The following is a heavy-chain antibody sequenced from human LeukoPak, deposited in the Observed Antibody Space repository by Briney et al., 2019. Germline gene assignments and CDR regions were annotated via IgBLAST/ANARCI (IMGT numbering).Heavy chain of an antibody. D-gene: IGHD4/OR15-4a*01. Sequence: SETLSLTCAVSGGSISSGGYSWSWIRQPPGKGLEWIGYIYHSGSTYYNPSLKSRVTISVDRSKSQFSLKLSSVTAADTAVYYCARWPAPPGAPSNDAFDIWGQGTMVTVSS. J-gene: IGHJ3*02. V-gene: IGHV4-30-2*01. CDR1: GGSISSGGYS. CDR3: ARWPAPPGAPSNDAFDI. CDR2: IYHSGST.